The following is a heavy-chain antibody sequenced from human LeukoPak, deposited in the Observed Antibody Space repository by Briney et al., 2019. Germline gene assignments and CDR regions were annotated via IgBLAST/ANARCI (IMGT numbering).Heavy chain of an antibody. Sequence: ASVKVSCKASGYTFTSYGITWVRQAPGQGLEWMGWISAYNGNTNYAQKLQGRVTMTTDTSTSTAYMELRSLRSDDTAVYYCARDPGIAGATTDYYYGMDVWGQGTTVTVSS. CDR1: GYTFTSYG. CDR2: ISAYNGNT. D-gene: IGHD1-26*01. CDR3: ARDPGIAGATTDYYYGMDV. V-gene: IGHV1-18*01. J-gene: IGHJ6*02.